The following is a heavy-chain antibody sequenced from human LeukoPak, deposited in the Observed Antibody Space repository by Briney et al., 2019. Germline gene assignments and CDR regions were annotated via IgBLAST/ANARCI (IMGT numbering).Heavy chain of an antibody. CDR3: AHKTYYYGSGNFDY. CDR1: GGSISSYYW. CDR2: IYWDDDK. V-gene: IGHV2-5*08. Sequence: TLSLTCTVSGGSISSYYWSWIRQPPGKALEWLALIYWDDDKRYSPSLKSRLTITKDTSKNQVVLTMTNMDPVDTATYYCAHKTYYYGSGNFDYWGQGTPVTVSS. D-gene: IGHD3-10*01. J-gene: IGHJ4*02.